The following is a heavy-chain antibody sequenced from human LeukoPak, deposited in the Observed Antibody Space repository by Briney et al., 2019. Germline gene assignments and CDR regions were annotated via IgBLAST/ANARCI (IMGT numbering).Heavy chain of an antibody. D-gene: IGHD5-18*01. V-gene: IGHV4-59*01. CDR1: GRSIRSYY. Sequence: PSETLSLTCTVSGRSIRSYYWSWIRQPPGKGLEWIGYMYYSGSTSYNPSLKSRVTISVDTSKNQFSLKLSSVTAADTAVYYCASGAYSFYYMDVWGKGTTVTISS. CDR3: ASGAYSFYYMDV. J-gene: IGHJ6*03. CDR2: MYYSGST.